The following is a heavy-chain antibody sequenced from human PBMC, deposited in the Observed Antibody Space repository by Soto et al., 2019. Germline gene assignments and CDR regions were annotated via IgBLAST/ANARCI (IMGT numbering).Heavy chain of an antibody. V-gene: IGHV1-69*01. J-gene: IGHJ6*02. CDR1: GGTFSSYA. D-gene: IGHD3-10*01. CDR2: IIPIFGTA. CDR3: ARERITMVRGVMYYYYGMDV. Sequence: QVQLVQSGAEVKKPGSSVKVSCKASGGTFSSYAISWVRQAPGQGLEWMGGIIPIFGTANYAQKFQGRVTMTADESTSTAEMGLSSLGSEDTAVYYCARERITMVRGVMYYYYGMDVWGQGTTGTVSS.